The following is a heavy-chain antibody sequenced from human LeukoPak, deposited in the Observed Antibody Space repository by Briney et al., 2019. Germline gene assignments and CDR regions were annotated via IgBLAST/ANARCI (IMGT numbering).Heavy chain of an antibody. Sequence: ASVKVSCKASGGTFSSYAISWVRQAPGQGLEWMGRIISILGIANYAQKFQGRVTITADKSTSTAYMELSSLRSEDTAVYYCAGTQGHSSGWYYFDYWGQGTLVTVSS. J-gene: IGHJ4*02. D-gene: IGHD6-19*01. CDR2: IISILGIA. CDR3: AGTQGHSSGWYYFDY. CDR1: GGTFSSYA. V-gene: IGHV1-69*04.